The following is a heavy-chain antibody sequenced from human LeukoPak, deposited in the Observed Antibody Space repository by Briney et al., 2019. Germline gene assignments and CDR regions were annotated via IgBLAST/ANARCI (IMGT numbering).Heavy chain of an antibody. V-gene: IGHV1-69*05. CDR3: ASLGGYCSGGSCYGVDY. D-gene: IGHD2-15*01. Sequence: GASVNVSCKASGGTFSSYAISWVRQAPGQGLEWMGGIIPIFGTANYAQKFQGRVTITTDESTSTAYMELSSLRSEDTAVYYCASLGGYCSGGSCYGVDYWGQGTLVTVSS. CDR2: IIPIFGTA. CDR1: GGTFSSYA. J-gene: IGHJ4*02.